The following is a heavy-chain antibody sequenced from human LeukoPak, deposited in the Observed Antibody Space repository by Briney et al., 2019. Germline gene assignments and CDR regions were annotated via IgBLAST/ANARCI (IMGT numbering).Heavy chain of an antibody. CDR3: ARDLRPNYYYYGMDV. D-gene: IGHD5/OR15-5a*01. CDR2: IYSGGST. Sequence: GGSLRLSCAASGFTVSSNYMSWVRQAPGKGLEWVSVIYSGGSTYYADSVKGRFTISRDNSKNTLYLQMNSPRAEDMAVYYCARDLRPNYYYYGMDVWGQGTTVTVSS. J-gene: IGHJ6*02. CDR1: GFTVSSNY. V-gene: IGHV3-53*01.